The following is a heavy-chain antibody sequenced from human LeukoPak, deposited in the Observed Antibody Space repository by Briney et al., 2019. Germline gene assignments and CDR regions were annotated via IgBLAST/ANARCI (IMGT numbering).Heavy chain of an antibody. J-gene: IGHJ4*02. Sequence: SETLSLTCAVYGGSFSGYYWSWIRQPPGKGLEWIGEINHSGTTNYNPSLTSRVTISVDTSKNQFSLKLTSVTAADTAVYYGARGPQSRFDYWGQGTLVTVSS. CDR2: INHSGTT. CDR1: GGSFSGYY. V-gene: IGHV4-34*01. CDR3: ARGPQSRFDY.